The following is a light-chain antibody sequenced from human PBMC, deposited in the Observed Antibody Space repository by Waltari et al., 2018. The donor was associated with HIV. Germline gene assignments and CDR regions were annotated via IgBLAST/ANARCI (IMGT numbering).Light chain of an antibody. CDR1: SSNLDAGYD. CDR2: DNS. Sequence: QSLLTHPPSVSGAPGPPFTIPCTGSSSNLDAGYDLHWYQQLPGTVPKLLINDNSNRPSGVPGRFSGSKSGTSASLAITGLQEADEADYYCQSHDTSLSGPCVFGTGTKLTVL. J-gene: IGLJ1*01. CDR3: QSHDTSLSGPCV. V-gene: IGLV1-40*01.